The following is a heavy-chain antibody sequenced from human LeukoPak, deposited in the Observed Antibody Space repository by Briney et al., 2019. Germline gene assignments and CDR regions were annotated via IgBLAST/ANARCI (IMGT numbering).Heavy chain of an antibody. J-gene: IGHJ5*02. CDR1: GGSFSGYY. V-gene: IGHV4-34*01. Sequence: SETLSLTCAVYGGSFSGYYWSWIRQPPGKGLEWIGEINHSGSTNYNPSLKSRVTISVDTSKNQFSLKLSSVTAADTAVYYCARAFRFRSWFDPWGQGTLVTVSS. CDR2: INHSGST. D-gene: IGHD3-10*01. CDR3: ARAFRFRSWFDP.